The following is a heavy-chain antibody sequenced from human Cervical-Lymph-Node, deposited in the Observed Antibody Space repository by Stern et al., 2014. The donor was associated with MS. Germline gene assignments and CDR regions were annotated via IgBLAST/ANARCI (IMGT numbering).Heavy chain of an antibody. V-gene: IGHV1-3*01. Sequence: QVQLMQSGAEVKKPGASVKVSCKASGYTSTIYAVHWVRQAPGQSLEWMAWINAANGNTRYSQKFQGRVTITRDTSASTAYMELSSLTSEDTAVYYCATNLDIWGQGTMVTVSS. J-gene: IGHJ3*02. CDR1: GYTSTIYA. CDR2: INAANGNT. CDR3: ATNLDI.